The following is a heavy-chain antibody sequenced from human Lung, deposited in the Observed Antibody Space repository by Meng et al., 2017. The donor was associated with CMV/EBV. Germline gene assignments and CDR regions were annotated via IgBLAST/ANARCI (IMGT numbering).Heavy chain of an antibody. Sequence: SXXVSXXTSGYTFSAYQMHWIRQAPGHGLDWMGWINPSSGVTRSAPKYQGRVTMTSDRYSTAYLELTSLTSDDTAFYFCARFGGDPVGSTPPDYWGQGTXVTVAS. D-gene: IGHD1-26*01. CDR2: INPSSGVT. J-gene: IGHJ4*02. V-gene: IGHV1-2*02. CDR1: GYTFSAYQ. CDR3: ARFGGDPVGSTPPDY.